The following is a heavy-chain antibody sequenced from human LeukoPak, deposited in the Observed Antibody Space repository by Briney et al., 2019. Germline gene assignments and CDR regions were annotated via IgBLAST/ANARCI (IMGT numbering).Heavy chain of an antibody. CDR3: ARHGNPYDSSAYYDY. CDR1: GGSISSYY. D-gene: IGHD3-22*01. V-gene: IGHV4-59*08. J-gene: IGHJ4*02. Sequence: MSSETLSLTCTVSGGSISSYYWSWIRQPPGKGLEWIGYIYYSGTTNYNPSLKSRVTISVDTSKNQFSLKLTSVTAADTAVYYCARHGNPYDSSAYYDYWGQGSLVTVSS. CDR2: IYYSGTT.